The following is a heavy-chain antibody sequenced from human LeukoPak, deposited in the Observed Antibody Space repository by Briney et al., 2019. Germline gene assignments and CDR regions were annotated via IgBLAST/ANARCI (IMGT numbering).Heavy chain of an antibody. Sequence: PGGSLRLSCAASGFTFSNAWMSWVRQAPGKGLEWVGRIKSKTDGGTTDYAAPVKGRFTISRDDSKNTLYLQMNSLKTEDTAVYYCTTDPPTYYHDSSGYYFDYWGQGTLVTVSS. D-gene: IGHD3-22*01. J-gene: IGHJ4*02. CDR2: IKSKTDGGTT. CDR3: TTDPPTYYHDSSGYYFDY. CDR1: GFTFSNAW. V-gene: IGHV3-15*01.